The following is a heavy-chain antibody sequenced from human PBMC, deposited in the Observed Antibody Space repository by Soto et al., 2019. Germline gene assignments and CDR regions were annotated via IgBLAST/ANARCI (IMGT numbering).Heavy chain of an antibody. CDR3: AKPSGGSYPESRVFDS. J-gene: IGHJ4*02. V-gene: IGHV3-23*01. CDR2: ISTAGGNT. D-gene: IGHD1-26*01. Sequence: PGWSLRLSCAASGFTFYSSAMSWVRQAPGKGLEWVSAISTAGGNTLYADSVKGRFTISRDNSKNTLYLQMNSLRAEDTAIYYCAKPSGGSYPESRVFDSWGQGTRVTVSS. CDR1: GFTFYSSA.